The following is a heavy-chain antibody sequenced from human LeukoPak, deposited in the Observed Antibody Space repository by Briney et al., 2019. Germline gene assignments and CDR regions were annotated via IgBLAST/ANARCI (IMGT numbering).Heavy chain of an antibody. CDR3: ARLPAYYYGMDV. CDR1: GFTFSNYN. V-gene: IGHV3-21*01. Sequence: GGSLRLSCAASGFTFSNYNMNWVRQAPGKGLEWVSCISISSNYIYYPDSVKGRFTISRDNAKNSLYLQMNSLRAEDTAVYYCARLPAYYYGMDVWGQGTTVTVTS. J-gene: IGHJ6*02. CDR2: ISISSNYI.